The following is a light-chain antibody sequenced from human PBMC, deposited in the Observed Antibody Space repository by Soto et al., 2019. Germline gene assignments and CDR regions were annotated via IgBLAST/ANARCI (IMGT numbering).Light chain of an antibody. V-gene: IGKV3-20*01. J-gene: IGKJ2*01. CDR2: GAS. CDR3: QQSYSAQYT. CDR1: QSISNTF. Sequence: EIVLTQSPGTLSLSPGERATLSCRASQSISNTFLAWYQQKPGQAPRLLIYGASSRATGTPDRFSGSGSGTEFTLTISSVQPEDFATYFCQQSYSAQYTFGQGTKLEIK.